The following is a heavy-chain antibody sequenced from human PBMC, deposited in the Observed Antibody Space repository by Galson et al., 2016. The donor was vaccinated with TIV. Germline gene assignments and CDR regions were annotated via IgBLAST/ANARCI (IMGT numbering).Heavy chain of an antibody. V-gene: IGHV3-9*01. Sequence: SLRLSCAASGFTFDDYALHWVRQAPGKGLEWVSGISWNGGVVGYADSVKGRFTISRDNAKNSLYLQLNSLRNDDTAVYFCCKGSGDAPYYFYMDVWGEGTTVIVSS. CDR1: GFTFDDYA. J-gene: IGHJ6*03. CDR3: CKGSGDAPYYFYMDV. CDR2: ISWNGGVV. D-gene: IGHD2-21*01.